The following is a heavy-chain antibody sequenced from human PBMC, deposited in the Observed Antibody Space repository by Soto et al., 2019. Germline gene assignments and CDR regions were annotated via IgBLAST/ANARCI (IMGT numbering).Heavy chain of an antibody. V-gene: IGHV3-23*01. Sequence: PGGSLRLSCAASGFTFSSYAMSWVRQAPGKGLEWVSAISGSGGSTYYADYVKGRFTLSRDNSKNTLYLQVNSLRAEDTAVYYCAKSLNSSSAFFDYWGQGTLVTGSS. CDR3: AKSLNSSSAFFDY. CDR1: GFTFSSYA. CDR2: ISGSGGST. D-gene: IGHD6-6*01. J-gene: IGHJ4*02.